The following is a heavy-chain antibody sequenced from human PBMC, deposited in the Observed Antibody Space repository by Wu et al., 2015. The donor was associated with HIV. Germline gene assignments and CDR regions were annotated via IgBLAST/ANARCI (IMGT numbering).Heavy chain of an antibody. CDR2: INPNSGGT. V-gene: IGHV1-2*02. CDR3: ARVRVNQWFGELSYYFDY. CDR1: GYTFTGYY. D-gene: IGHD3-10*01. J-gene: IGHJ4*02. Sequence: QVQLVQSGAEVKKPGASVKVSCKASGYTFTGYYMHWVRQAPGQGLEWMGWINPNSGGTNYAQKFQGRVTMTRDTSISTAYMELSRLRSDDTAVYYCARVRVNQWFGELSYYFDYWGQGTLVTVSS.